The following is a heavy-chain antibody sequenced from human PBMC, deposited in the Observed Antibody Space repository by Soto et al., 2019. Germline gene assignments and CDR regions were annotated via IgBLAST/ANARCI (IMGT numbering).Heavy chain of an antibody. D-gene: IGHD6-19*01. CDR1: GFTFSSYW. Sequence: PGGSLRLSCAASGFTFSSYWMSWVRQAPGKGLEWVANIKQDGSEKYYVDSVKGRFTISRDNAKNSLYLQMNSLRSEDTAVYYCARDPTLEYSSGWYWSGMDVWGQGTSVTVSS. CDR3: ARDPTLEYSSGWYWSGMDV. CDR2: IKQDGSEK. J-gene: IGHJ6*02. V-gene: IGHV3-7*03.